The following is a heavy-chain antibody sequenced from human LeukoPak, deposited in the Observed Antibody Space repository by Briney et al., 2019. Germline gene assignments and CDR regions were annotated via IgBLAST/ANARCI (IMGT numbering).Heavy chain of an antibody. CDR3: ARDERVRGFDY. CDR2: INHSGNT. J-gene: IGHJ4*02. D-gene: IGHD3-10*01. CDR1: GGSFSGYY. Sequence: PSETLSLTCAVYGGSFSGYYWSWIRQPPGKGLEWIGEINHSGNTNYNPSLKSRVTISVDTSKNQFSLKLNSVTAADTAVYYCARDERVRGFDYWGQGTLVTVSS. V-gene: IGHV4-34*01.